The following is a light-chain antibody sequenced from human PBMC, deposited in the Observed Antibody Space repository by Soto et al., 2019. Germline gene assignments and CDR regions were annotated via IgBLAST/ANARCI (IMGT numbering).Light chain of an antibody. V-gene: IGKV3-20*01. CDR1: QSVSSN. Sequence: IVLTQSPATLSVSPGERATLSCRASQSVSSNLAWHQQRPGQAPRLLIYGASNRATGIPDRFSGSGSGTDFTLTISRLEPEDFAVYYCQQYGTSPRTFGQGTKVDIK. CDR2: GAS. CDR3: QQYGTSPRT. J-gene: IGKJ1*01.